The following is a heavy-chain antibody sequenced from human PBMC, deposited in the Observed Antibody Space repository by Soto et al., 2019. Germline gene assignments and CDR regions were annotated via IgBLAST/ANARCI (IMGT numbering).Heavy chain of an antibody. V-gene: IGHV3-49*04. J-gene: IGHJ4*02. CDR3: XRLQSLRSGDFAPYFDY. CDR2: IRSRAYYGTT. CDR1: GFTFGSYS. D-gene: IGHD2-21*02. Sequence: GGSLRLSCASSGFTFGSYSMSWVRQAPGKGLEWVGFIRSRAYYGTTEYAASVQGRFTISRDDSKNIAYLQMDSLKTEDTGVYYCXRLQSLRSGDFAPYFDYWGQGALVTVSS.